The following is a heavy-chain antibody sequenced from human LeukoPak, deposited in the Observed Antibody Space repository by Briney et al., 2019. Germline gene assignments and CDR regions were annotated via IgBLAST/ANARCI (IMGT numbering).Heavy chain of an antibody. D-gene: IGHD2-15*01. J-gene: IGHJ6*03. CDR2: INHSGST. V-gene: IGHV4-34*01. Sequence: PSETLSLTCAVYGGSFSGYYWSWIRQPPGKGLEWIGEINHSGSTNYNPSLKSRVTISVDTSKNQFSLKLSSVTAADTAVYYCARITMSMREYKWWYESYYMDVWGKGTTVTVSS. CDR1: GGSFSGYY. CDR3: ARITMSMREYKWWYESYYMDV.